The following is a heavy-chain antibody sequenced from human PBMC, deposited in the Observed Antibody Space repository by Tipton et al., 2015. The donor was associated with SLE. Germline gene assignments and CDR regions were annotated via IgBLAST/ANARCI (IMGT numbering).Heavy chain of an antibody. CDR3: ATRQINVLGNWFDP. CDR1: EFTFSSYW. V-gene: IGHV3-7*03. Sequence: GSLRLSCAASEFTFSSYWMSWVRQAPGKGLEWVANIKQDGSEKYYVDSVKGRFTISRDNAEKSLYLQMNSLRAEDTAIYYCATRQINVLGNWFDPWGQGTLVTVSS. CDR2: IKQDGSEK. D-gene: IGHD2/OR15-2a*01. J-gene: IGHJ5*02.